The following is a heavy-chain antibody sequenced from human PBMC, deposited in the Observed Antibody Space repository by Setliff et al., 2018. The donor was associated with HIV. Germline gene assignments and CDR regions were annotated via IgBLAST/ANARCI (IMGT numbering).Heavy chain of an antibody. CDR2: MNPNSGNT. Sequence: ASVKVSCKASGYTFTNYDINWVRQATGQGLEWMGWMNPNSGNTGYAQKFQGRVTMTRNTSISTAYMELSSLRSEDTAVYYCARHTAMVNYFDDWGQGTLVTVSS. J-gene: IGHJ4*02. CDR3: ARHTAMVNYFDD. V-gene: IGHV1-8*02. CDR1: GYTFTNYD. D-gene: IGHD5-18*01.